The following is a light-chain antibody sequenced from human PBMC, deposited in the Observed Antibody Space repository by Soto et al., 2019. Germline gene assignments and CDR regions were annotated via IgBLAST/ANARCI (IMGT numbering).Light chain of an antibody. Sequence: EIVMTQSPAILSVSPGDRATLSCRAGQSVSNNLAWYQQKPGQTPRLVIYGASNRATGVPARFSGSGSGTDFTLTISSLQSEAFAVYYCLQYDDWHRTFGQGTKVEIK. J-gene: IGKJ1*01. CDR2: GAS. CDR1: QSVSNN. CDR3: LQYDDWHRT. V-gene: IGKV3-15*01.